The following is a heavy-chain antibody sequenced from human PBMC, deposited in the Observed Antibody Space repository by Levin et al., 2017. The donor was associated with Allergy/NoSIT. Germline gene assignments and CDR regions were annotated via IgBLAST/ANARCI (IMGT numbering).Heavy chain of an antibody. D-gene: IGHD4-17*01. V-gene: IGHV3-23*01. CDR1: GFTFSSYA. Sequence: GESLKISCAASGFTFSSYAMSWVRQAPGKGLEWVSVISGSGGSTYYADSVKGRFTISRDNSKNTLSLQMNSLRAEDTAVYYCAKEGTTVTKRYFDLWGRGTLVTVSS. CDR3: AKEGTTVTKRYFDL. CDR2: ISGSGGST. J-gene: IGHJ2*01.